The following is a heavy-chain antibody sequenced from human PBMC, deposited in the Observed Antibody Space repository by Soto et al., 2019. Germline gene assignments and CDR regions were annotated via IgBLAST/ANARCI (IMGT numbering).Heavy chain of an antibody. Sequence: QVQLVESEGGLVKPGGSLRLSCAASGFTFSDYYMTWIRQAPGKGLEWVSYISSSGRTIYYADSVKGRFTISRDNAKNSLFLTMNSLRAEDTAQYYWAWGAGGGDAFDFWGHGTMVTVSS. J-gene: IGHJ3*01. CDR2: ISSSGRTI. V-gene: IGHV3-11*01. CDR3: AWGAGGGDAFDF. CDR1: GFTFSDYY. D-gene: IGHD3-16*01.